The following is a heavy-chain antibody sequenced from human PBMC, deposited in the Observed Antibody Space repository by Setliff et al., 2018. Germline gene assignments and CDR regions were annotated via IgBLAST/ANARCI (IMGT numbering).Heavy chain of an antibody. CDR1: GYTFTNYY. CDR2: ISAYSGDT. CDR3: AKDRVEVVVAAPQARFDP. D-gene: IGHD2-15*01. J-gene: IGHJ5*02. V-gene: IGHV1-18*04. Sequence: GASVKVSCKASGYTFTNYYIHWVRQAPGQGLEWMGWISAYSGDTIYAQNYQGRVTMTTDTSTSTAYMELRSLRSDDTAVYYCAKDRVEVVVAAPQARFDPWGQGTLVTVSS.